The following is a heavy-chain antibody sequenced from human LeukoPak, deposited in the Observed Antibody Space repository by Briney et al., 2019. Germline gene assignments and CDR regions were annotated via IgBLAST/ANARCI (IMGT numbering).Heavy chain of an antibody. Sequence: GGSLRLSCAASGFIFSSSAMNWVRQAPGKGLEWVSTISDSGGNTYYPDSVKGRFTISRDNSKNTLYLQMNSLRAEDTAVYYCAKSAYYDLWGQGTLVTASS. CDR1: GFIFSSSA. D-gene: IGHD3-22*01. CDR3: AKSAYYDL. CDR2: ISDSGGNT. J-gene: IGHJ4*02. V-gene: IGHV3-23*01.